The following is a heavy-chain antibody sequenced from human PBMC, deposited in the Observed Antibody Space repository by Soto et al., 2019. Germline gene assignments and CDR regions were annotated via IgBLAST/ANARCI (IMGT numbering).Heavy chain of an antibody. CDR2: TIPVFATS. V-gene: IGHV1-69*01. CDR3: ARGQTYYYDGPGYYRGVEDAFQV. Sequence: QVQLVQSGAEVKRPGSSVKVSCKSSGGSFSNHAIFWVRQAPGQGLEWVGGTIPVFATSDYAQQFRDRVTITADASTNTAYMELTRLRVDDTAMYYCARGQTYYYDGPGYYRGVEDAFQVWAQGTMITVSS. D-gene: IGHD3-22*01. CDR1: GGSFSNHA. J-gene: IGHJ3*01.